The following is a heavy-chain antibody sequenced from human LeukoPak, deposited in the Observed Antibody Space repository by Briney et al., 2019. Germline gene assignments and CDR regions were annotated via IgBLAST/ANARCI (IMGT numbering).Heavy chain of an antibody. J-gene: IGHJ4*02. V-gene: IGHV1-69*04. CDR2: IIPILGIA. CDR1: GGTFSSYA. Sequence: SVKVSCKASGGTFSSYAISWVRQAPGQGLEWMGRIIPILGIANYAQKFQGRVTITADKSTSTAYMELSSLRSEDTAVYYCAREAWGVGRDGYNYWGQGTLVTVSS. CDR3: AREAWGVGRDGYNY. D-gene: IGHD5-24*01.